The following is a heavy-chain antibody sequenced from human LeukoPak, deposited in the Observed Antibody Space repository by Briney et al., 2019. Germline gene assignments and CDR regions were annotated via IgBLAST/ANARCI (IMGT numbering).Heavy chain of an antibody. V-gene: IGHV3-48*03. CDR3: AELGITMIGGV. CDR2: ISSSGSTI. J-gene: IGHJ6*04. CDR1: GFTFSRCE. Sequence: TGGSLRLSCAASGFTFSRCEMNWVRQAPGKGLEWVSYISSSGSTIYYADSVKGRFTISRDNAKNSLYLQMNSLRAEDTAVYYCAELGITMIGGVWGKGTTVTISS. D-gene: IGHD3-10*02.